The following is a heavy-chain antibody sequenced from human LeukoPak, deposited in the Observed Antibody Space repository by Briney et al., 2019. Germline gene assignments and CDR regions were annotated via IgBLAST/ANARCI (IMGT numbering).Heavy chain of an antibody. V-gene: IGHV3-15*01. Sequence: PGGSLRLSCAASGFTFSNAWMSWVRQAPGKGLEWVGRFKSKTDGGTTDYAAPVKGRFTVSRDDSKNTFYLQMNSLKTEDTAVYYCTTDPTYWGRGTLVTVFS. J-gene: IGHJ4*02. CDR1: GFTFSNAW. CDR2: FKSKTDGGTT. CDR3: TTDPTY.